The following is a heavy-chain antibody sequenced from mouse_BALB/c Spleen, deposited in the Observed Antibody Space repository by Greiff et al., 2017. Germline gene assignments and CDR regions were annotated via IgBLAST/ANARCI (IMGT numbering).Heavy chain of an antibody. Sequence: EVQVVESGPSLVKPSQTLSLTCSVTGDSITSGYWNWIRKFPGNKLEYMGYISYSGSTYYNPSLKSRISITRDTSKNQYYLQLNSVTTEDTATYYCARWDGRAYWYFDVWGAGTTVTVSS. CDR2: ISYSGST. D-gene: IGHD2-3*01. CDR3: ARWDGRAYWYFDV. J-gene: IGHJ1*01. V-gene: IGHV3-8*02. CDR1: GDSITSGY.